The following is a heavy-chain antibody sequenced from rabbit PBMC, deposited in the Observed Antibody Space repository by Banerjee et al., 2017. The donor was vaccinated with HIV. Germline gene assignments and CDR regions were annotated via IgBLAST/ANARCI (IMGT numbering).Heavy chain of an antibody. CDR3: ARNADWSFNS. Sequence: EESGGGLVQPEGSLTLTCTASGLDFSSSYWICWVRQAPGKGREWIGCINTGSSGSTYYASWAKGRFTISKTSSTTVTLQMTSLTAADTATYFCARNADWSFNSWGPGTLVTVS. CDR1: GLDFSSSYW. V-gene: IGHV1S45*01. D-gene: IGHD2-1*01. CDR2: INTGSSGST. J-gene: IGHJ4*01.